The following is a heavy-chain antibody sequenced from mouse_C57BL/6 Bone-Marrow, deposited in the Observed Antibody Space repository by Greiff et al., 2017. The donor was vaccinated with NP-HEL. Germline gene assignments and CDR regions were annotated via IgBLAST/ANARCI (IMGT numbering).Heavy chain of an antibody. CDR3: ARGTYYGSSPDWYFDV. CDR2: ISDGGSYT. CDR1: GFTFSSYA. V-gene: IGHV5-4*01. Sequence: DVHLVESGGGLVKPGGSLKLSCAASGFTFSSYAMSWVRQTPEKRLEWVATISDGGSYTYYPDNVKGRFTISRDNAKNNLYLQMSHLKSEDTAMYYCARGTYYGSSPDWYFDVWGTGTTVTVSS. J-gene: IGHJ1*03. D-gene: IGHD1-1*01.